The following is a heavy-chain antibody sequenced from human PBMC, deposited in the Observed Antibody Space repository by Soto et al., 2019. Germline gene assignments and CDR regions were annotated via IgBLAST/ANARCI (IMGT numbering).Heavy chain of an antibody. CDR3: THHGYYSYGMDV. V-gene: IGHV2-5*02. Sequence: QITLKESGPTLVKPTQTLTLTCTFSGFSLSTSGVGVGWIRQPQGKALEWLALIFWDDDKRYSPSLKSRLSITKGTSKNQVVLTMTNMDPVDAATYYCTHHGYYSYGMDVWGQGTTVTVSS. CDR2: IFWDDDK. CDR1: GFSLSTSGVG. J-gene: IGHJ6*02.